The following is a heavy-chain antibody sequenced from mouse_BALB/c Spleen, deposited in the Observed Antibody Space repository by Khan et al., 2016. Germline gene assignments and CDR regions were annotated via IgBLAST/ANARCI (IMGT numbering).Heavy chain of an antibody. CDR1: GYSFIGYF. V-gene: IGHV1-20*02. D-gene: IGHD1-1*01. CDR3: AGDSGSPRGAMDY. J-gene: IGHJ4*01. CDR2: INPYNGDT. Sequence: VQLQQSGPELVKPGASVKISCKASGYSFIGYFMNWVMQSHGQSLEWIGRINPYNGDTFYNQKFKGKATLTVDKSSSTAHMELRSLASEDSAVYYYAGDSGSPRGAMDYWGQGTSVTVSS.